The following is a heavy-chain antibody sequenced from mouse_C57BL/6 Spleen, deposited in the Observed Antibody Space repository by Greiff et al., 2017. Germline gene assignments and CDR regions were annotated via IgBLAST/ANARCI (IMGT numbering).Heavy chain of an antibody. J-gene: IGHJ2*01. V-gene: IGHV1-52*01. CDR1: GYTFTSYW. D-gene: IGHD2-1*01. Sequence: QVQLKQPGAELVRPGSSVKLSCKASGYTFTSYWMHWVKQRPIQGLEWIGNIDPSDSETHYNQKFKDKATLTVDKSSSPAYMQLSSLTSEDSAVYYCARDGNLYFDYWGQGTTLTVSS. CDR3: ARDGNLYFDY. CDR2: IDPSDSET.